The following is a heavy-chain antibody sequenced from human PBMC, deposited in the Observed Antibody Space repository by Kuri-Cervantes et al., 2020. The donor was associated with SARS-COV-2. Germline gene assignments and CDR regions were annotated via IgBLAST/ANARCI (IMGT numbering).Heavy chain of an antibody. Sequence: ASVKVSCKASGYTFTSYYMHWVRQAPGQGLEWMGIINPSGGSTSYAQKFQGRVTMTRDTSTGTVYMELSSLRSEDTAVYYCARDKGEYYDFWSGYSKTACWFDPWGQGTLVTVSS. CDR2: INPSGGST. V-gene: IGHV1-46*01. J-gene: IGHJ5*02. CDR1: GYTFTSYY. D-gene: IGHD3-3*01. CDR3: ARDKGEYYDFWSGYSKTACWFDP.